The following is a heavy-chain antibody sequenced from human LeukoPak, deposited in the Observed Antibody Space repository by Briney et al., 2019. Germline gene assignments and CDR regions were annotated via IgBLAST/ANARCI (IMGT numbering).Heavy chain of an antibody. CDR1: GGSISSSSYY. CDR2: IYYSGST. D-gene: IGHD1-26*01. V-gene: IGHV4-61*01. J-gene: IGHJ4*02. CDR3: ARGGSGSYSYWFDY. Sequence: SETLSLTCTVSGGSISSSSYYWSWIRQPPGKGLEWIGYIYYSGSTNYNPSLMSRVTISADTSKSQFSLRLTSVTAADTAVYFCARGGSGSYSYWFDYWGQGTLVTVSA.